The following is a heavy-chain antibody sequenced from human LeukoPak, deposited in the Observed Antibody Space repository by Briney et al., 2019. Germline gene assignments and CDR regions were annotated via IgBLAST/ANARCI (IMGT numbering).Heavy chain of an antibody. Sequence: PGGSLRRSCAASGFTFSIYAMHWVRHAPGKGLEWVARIASDGSTEHYADSVKGRFSISRDNSRNTLYVQLNSLRPEDTAVYYCARDGDYNSGYGKDYWGQGTLVTVSS. CDR3: ARDGDYNSGYGKDY. CDR1: GFTFSIYA. CDR2: IASDGSTE. J-gene: IGHJ4*02. V-gene: IGHV3-30-3*01. D-gene: IGHD5-18*01.